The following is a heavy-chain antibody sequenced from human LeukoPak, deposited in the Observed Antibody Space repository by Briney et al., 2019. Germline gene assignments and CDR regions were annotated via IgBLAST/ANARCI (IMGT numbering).Heavy chain of an antibody. Sequence: ASVKVSCRASDYAFTKYGIIWVRPAPGQGLEWMGWIIGYSGNTKKAQKFQGRVIMTKDTSTSTAYMELRSLRSDDTAVYYCARMAYDMLTGYFQPNWFDPWGQGTLVTVSS. D-gene: IGHD3-9*01. V-gene: IGHV1-18*01. CDR1: DYAFTKYG. CDR3: ARMAYDMLTGYFQPNWFDP. CDR2: IIGYSGNT. J-gene: IGHJ5*02.